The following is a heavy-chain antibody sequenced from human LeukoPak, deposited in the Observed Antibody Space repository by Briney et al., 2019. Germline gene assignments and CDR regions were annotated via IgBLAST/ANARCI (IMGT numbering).Heavy chain of an antibody. CDR3: ARYPGIYDSSGYHWFDP. CDR2: IYTSGST. CDR1: GGSISSYY. D-gene: IGHD3-22*01. Sequence: SETLSLTCTVSGGSISSYYWSWIRQPAGKGLEWIGRIYTSGSTNYNPSLKSRVTMSVDTSKNQFSLKLSSVTAADTAVYYCARYPGIYDSSGYHWFDPWGQGTLVTVSS. J-gene: IGHJ5*02. V-gene: IGHV4-4*07.